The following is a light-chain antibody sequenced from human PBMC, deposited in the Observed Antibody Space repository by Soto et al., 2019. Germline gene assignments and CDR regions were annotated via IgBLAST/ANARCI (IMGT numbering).Light chain of an antibody. Sequence: QSALTQPASVSGSPGQSITISCTGTSSDVGGYNYVSWYQHHPGKAPKLMIYEVSNRPSGVSNRFSGSKSGNTASLTISGLQAEDEADYYCSSYRRSSTSAFGTGTKLTVL. V-gene: IGLV2-14*01. J-gene: IGLJ1*01. CDR1: SSDVGGYNY. CDR2: EVS. CDR3: SSYRRSSTSA.